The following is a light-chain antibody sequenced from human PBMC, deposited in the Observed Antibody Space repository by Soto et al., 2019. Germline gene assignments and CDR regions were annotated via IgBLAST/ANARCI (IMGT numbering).Light chain of an antibody. CDR2: GAS. V-gene: IGKV3-20*01. J-gene: IGKJ1*01. CDR1: QSVSSSN. CDR3: QQYGSTPRT. Sequence: EIVLTQSPGTLSLSPGERATLSCRASQSVSSSNLAWYQQKPGQAPRLLIYGASSRATGIPERFSGSGSGTDVTLTISRLESEDVAVYYCQQYGSTPRTFGQGTKVEIK.